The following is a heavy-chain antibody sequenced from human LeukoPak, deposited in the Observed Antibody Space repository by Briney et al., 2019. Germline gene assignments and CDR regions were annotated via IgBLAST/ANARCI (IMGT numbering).Heavy chain of an antibody. Sequence: ERSLRLSCAASGFTFSSYAMHWVCQAPGKGLEWVAVISYDGSNKYYADSVKGRFTISRDNSKNTLYLQMNSLRAEDTAVYYCARCNLELLWFGGGFDPWGQGTLVTVSS. D-gene: IGHD3-10*01. V-gene: IGHV3-30*04. CDR1: GFTFSSYA. CDR3: ARCNLELLWFGGGFDP. CDR2: ISYDGSNK. J-gene: IGHJ5*02.